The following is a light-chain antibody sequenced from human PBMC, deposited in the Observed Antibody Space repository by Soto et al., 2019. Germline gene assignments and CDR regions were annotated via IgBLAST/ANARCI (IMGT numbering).Light chain of an antibody. V-gene: IGKV3-11*01. CDR1: QSVGTY. CDR3: QQRSNWPVT. J-gene: IGKJ5*01. CDR2: NAS. Sequence: EIVLTQSPATLSLSPGERVTLSCRASQSVGTYLAWYQQKPGQPPSLLIYNASNRASGIPARFSGSGSGTDLTITIGSLEPEDFEVYYCQQRSNWPVTFGQGTRLEIK.